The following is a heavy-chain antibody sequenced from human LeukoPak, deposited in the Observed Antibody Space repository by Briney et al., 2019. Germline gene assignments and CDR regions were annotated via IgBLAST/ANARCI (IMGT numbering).Heavy chain of an antibody. J-gene: IGHJ4*02. CDR3: ASGSAARLGY. CDR1: GGSFSGYY. D-gene: IGHD6-6*01. V-gene: IGHV4-34*01. CDR2: INHSGST. Sequence: SETLSLTCAVYGGSFSGYYWSWIRQPPGKGLEWIGEINHSGSTNYNPSLKSRVTISVDTSKNQFSLKLSSVTAADTAVYYCASGSAARLGYWGQGTLVTVSS.